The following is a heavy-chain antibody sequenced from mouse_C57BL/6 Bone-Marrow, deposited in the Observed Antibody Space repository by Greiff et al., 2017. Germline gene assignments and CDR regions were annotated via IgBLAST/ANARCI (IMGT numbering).Heavy chain of an antibody. CDR2: ISSGGAYI. V-gene: IGHV5-9-1*02. D-gene: IGHD1-1*01. CDR3: TRDPAVVGMDY. Sequence: EVQLQESGEGLVKPGGSLKLSCAASGFTFSSYAMSWVRQTPEKRLEWVAYISSGGAYIYYADTVTGRFTISRDNARTTLYLQMSSLKSEDTAMYYCTRDPAVVGMDYWGQGTSVTVSS. CDR1: GFTFSSYA. J-gene: IGHJ4*01.